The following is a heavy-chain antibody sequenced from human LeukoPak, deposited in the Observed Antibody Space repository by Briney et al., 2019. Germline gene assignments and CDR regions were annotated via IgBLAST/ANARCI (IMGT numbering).Heavy chain of an antibody. CDR2: IYYRGST. J-gene: IGHJ4*02. Sequence: KPSETLSLTCTVSGGSISNYYWSWIRQPPGKGLEWIGYIYYRGSTNYNPSLKSRVTISVDTSKNQFSLKLSSVTAADTAVYYCARESGYGSGSYLFDYWGQGTLVTVSS. CDR1: GGSISNYY. V-gene: IGHV4-59*12. CDR3: ARESGYGSGSYLFDY. D-gene: IGHD3-10*01.